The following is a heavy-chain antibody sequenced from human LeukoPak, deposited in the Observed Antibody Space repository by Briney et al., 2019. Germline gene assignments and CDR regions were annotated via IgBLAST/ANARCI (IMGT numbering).Heavy chain of an antibody. CDR3: ARLYYHYDILTGYLYYFDY. V-gene: IGHV3-21*01. J-gene: IGHJ4*02. CDR1: GFTFSSYS. D-gene: IGHD3-9*01. Sequence: PGESLRLSCAASGFTFSSYSMNWVRQAPGKGLEWVSSISSSSSYIYYADSVKGRFTISRDNAKNSLYLQMNSLRAEDTAVYYCARLYYHYDILTGYLYYFDYWGQGTLVTVSS. CDR2: ISSSSSYI.